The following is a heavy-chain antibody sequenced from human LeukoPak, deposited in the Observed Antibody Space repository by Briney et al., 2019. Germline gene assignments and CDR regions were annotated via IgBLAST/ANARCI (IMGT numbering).Heavy chain of an antibody. J-gene: IGHJ3*02. CDR1: GYSFTSYW. CDR2: IYPGDSDT. D-gene: IGHD3-22*01. CDR3: ARHRYYYDSSGYLITDAFDI. V-gene: IGHV5-51*01. Sequence: GESLKISCKGSGYSFTSYWIGWVRQMPGKGLEWMGIIYPGDSDTRYSPSFQGQVTISADKSISTAYLQWSSLKASDTAMYYCARHRYYYDSSGYLITDAFDIWGQGTMVTVSS.